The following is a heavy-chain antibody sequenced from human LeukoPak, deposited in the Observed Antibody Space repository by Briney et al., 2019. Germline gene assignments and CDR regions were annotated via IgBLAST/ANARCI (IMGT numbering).Heavy chain of an antibody. J-gene: IGHJ4*02. Sequence: GSLRLSCAASGFTFSSYAMSWVRQAPGKGLEWVSAISGSGGSTYYADSVKGRFTISRDNAKNSLYLQMNSLRAEDTAVYYCARAHDYGDYVGNWGQGTLVTVSS. CDR1: GFTFSSYA. D-gene: IGHD4-17*01. CDR3: ARAHDYGDYVGN. V-gene: IGHV3-23*01. CDR2: ISGSGGST.